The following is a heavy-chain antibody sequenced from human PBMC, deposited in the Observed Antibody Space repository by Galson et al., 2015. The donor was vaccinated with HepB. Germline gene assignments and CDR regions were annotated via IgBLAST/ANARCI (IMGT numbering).Heavy chain of an antibody. CDR2: ISGSGGST. CDR1: GFTFSSYS. J-gene: IGHJ4*02. D-gene: IGHD1-26*01. CDR3: AKVKWEPLPFDY. Sequence: SLRLSCAASGFTFSSYSMSWVRQAPGKGLEWVSSISGSGGSTYYADSVKGRFTISRDSSKNTVYLQMNSLRAEDTAVYYCAKVKWEPLPFDYWGRVTLVTVSS. V-gene: IGHV3-23*01.